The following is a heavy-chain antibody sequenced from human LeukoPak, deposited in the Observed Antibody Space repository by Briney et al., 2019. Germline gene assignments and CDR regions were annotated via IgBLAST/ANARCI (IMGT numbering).Heavy chain of an antibody. J-gene: IGHJ4*02. D-gene: IGHD5-18*01. CDR1: GFTFSSYW. CDR3: ARGSRGSAMVDY. CDR2: IYIVGTT. V-gene: IGHV3-53*01. Sequence: GGSLRLSCAASGFTFSSYWMSWVRQAPGKGLEWVSVIYIVGTTYYADSVKGRFTISRDNPKNTLYLQMNSLRVEDTAVYYCARGSRGSAMVDYWGQGTLVTVSS.